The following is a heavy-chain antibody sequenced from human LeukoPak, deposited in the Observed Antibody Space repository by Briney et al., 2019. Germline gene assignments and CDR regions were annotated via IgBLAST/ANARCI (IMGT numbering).Heavy chain of an antibody. Sequence: GASVKVSCKASGYTFTGYYMHWVRQAPGQGLEWMGWINPNSGGTNYAQKFQGRVTMTRDTSISTAYMELSRLRSDDTAVYYCARDPHSHYSSSWSADWSAPWGQGTLVTVSS. CDR1: GYTFTGYY. J-gene: IGHJ5*02. CDR2: INPNSGGT. D-gene: IGHD6-13*01. V-gene: IGHV1-2*02. CDR3: ARDPHSHYSSSWSADWSAP.